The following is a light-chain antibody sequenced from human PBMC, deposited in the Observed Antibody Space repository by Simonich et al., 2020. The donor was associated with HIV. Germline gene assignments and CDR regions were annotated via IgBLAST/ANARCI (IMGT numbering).Light chain of an antibody. Sequence: DIQMTQSPSSLSASVGDRVTITCQASQDISNFLNWYQQKQGKAPKLLIFDASPLETGVPSRCSGSGSGTDFTFTISSLQPEDFATYYCQHYDNLPSYTFGQGTKLEIK. V-gene: IGKV1-33*01. J-gene: IGKJ2*01. CDR2: DAS. CDR3: QHYDNLPSYT. CDR1: QDISNF.